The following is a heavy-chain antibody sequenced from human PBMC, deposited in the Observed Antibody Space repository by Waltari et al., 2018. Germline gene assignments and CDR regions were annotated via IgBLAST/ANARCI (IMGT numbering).Heavy chain of an antibody. CDR2: ISCSGGLT. CDR1: GFSFSTYA. Sequence: EVQLLESGGGLAQPGGSLRLSCEGSGFSFSTYAVSWVRQGQGKGLGWVSGISCSGGLTGYADSVKGQFAISRDNSKNTLYLQMNSLRAEDTAVYYCAKGGFMTKVTTNGMDVWGQGTTVTVSS. J-gene: IGHJ6*02. CDR3: AKGGFMTKVTTNGMDV. D-gene: IGHD4-4*01. V-gene: IGHV3-23*01.